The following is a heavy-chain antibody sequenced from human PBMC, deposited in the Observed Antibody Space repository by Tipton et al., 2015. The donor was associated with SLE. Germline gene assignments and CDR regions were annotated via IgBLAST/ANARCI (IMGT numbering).Heavy chain of an antibody. V-gene: IGHV4-4*07. Sequence: TLSLTCTVSGGSISGPYHWSWIRQAAGKGLEWIGRFDPNGSTRYNPSFQSRVTMSMDTSKKQFSLVPSPLTAADTAVYYCARRYGYYDGFDYRGQGALVTVSS. CDR1: GGSISGPYH. CDR2: FDPNGST. CDR3: ARRYGYYDGFDY. J-gene: IGHJ4*02. D-gene: IGHD4-17*01.